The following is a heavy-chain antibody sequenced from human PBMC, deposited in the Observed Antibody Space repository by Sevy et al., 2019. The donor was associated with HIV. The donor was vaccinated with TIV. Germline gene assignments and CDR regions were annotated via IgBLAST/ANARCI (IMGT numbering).Heavy chain of an antibody. D-gene: IGHD3-3*01. Sequence: GGSLRLSCAASGFTFSSYGMHWVRQAPGKGLEWVAFIRYDGSNKYYADSVKGRFTISRDNSKNTLYLQMNSLRAEDTAVYYCAKDSYDFWSGYYLYYYYYMDVWGKGTTVTVSS. CDR2: IRYDGSNK. CDR3: AKDSYDFWSGYYLYYYYYMDV. CDR1: GFTFSSYG. V-gene: IGHV3-30*02. J-gene: IGHJ6*03.